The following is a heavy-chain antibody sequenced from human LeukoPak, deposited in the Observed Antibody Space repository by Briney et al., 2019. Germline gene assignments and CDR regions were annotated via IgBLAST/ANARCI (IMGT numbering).Heavy chain of an antibody. V-gene: IGHV3-21*04. Sequence: GGSLRLSCVASGFSFSSYDMHWVRQAPGKGLEWVSSINSRSSYIFYAESMKGRFTTSRDNAKNSLYLQMNSLRAEDTAVYYCARGVVVHYFDYWGQGTLVTVSS. D-gene: IGHD2-15*01. J-gene: IGHJ4*02. CDR2: INSRSSYI. CDR1: GFSFSSYD. CDR3: ARGVVVHYFDY.